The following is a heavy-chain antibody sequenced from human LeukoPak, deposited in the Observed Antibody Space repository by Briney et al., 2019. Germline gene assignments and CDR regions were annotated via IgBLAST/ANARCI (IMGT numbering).Heavy chain of an antibody. CDR2: IKPNSGGT. D-gene: IGHD3-9*01. CDR1: GYTFTGYY. Sequence: ASVKVCCKASGYTFTGYYMHWVRQAPGQGLEWMGWIKPNSGGTNYAQKFQGRVTMTRDTSISTAYMELSRLRSDDTAVYYCARIDWPFDYWGQGTLVTVSS. V-gene: IGHV1-2*02. CDR3: ARIDWPFDY. J-gene: IGHJ4*02.